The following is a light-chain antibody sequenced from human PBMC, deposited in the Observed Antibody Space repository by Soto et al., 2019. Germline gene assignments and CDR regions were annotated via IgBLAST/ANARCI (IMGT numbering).Light chain of an antibody. Sequence: QSVLTQPPSVTGAPGQRVTISCTGNNSNIGAGSGVNWYQQFPDKAPKLLIYANTHRPSGVPDRFSGSTSATSASLAITGLRTQDEADYYCQSFDSSLTGLIFGGGTKVTVL. V-gene: IGLV1-40*01. CDR1: NSNIGAGSG. J-gene: IGLJ2*01. CDR3: QSFDSSLTGLI. CDR2: ANT.